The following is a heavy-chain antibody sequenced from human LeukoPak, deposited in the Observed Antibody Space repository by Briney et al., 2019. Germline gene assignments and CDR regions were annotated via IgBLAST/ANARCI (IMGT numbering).Heavy chain of an antibody. V-gene: IGHV1-69*05. D-gene: IGHD5-18*01. CDR1: GGTFSSYA. CDR3: ARGLNTATLRTDY. J-gene: IGHJ4*02. Sequence: SVKVSCKASGGTFSSYAISWVRQAPGQGLEWMGGIIPVFGTANYAQKFQGRVTITTDESTSTAYMELSSLRSEDTAVYYCARGLNTATLRTDYWGQGTLVTVSS. CDR2: IIPVFGTA.